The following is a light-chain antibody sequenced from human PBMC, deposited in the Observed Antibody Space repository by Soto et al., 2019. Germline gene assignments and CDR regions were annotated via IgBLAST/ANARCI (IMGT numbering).Light chain of an antibody. V-gene: IGKV3-11*01. CDR1: QSVGSY. CDR2: DAS. CDR3: QQRSNGPIT. Sequence: EIVLEQSPATLSLSPGERATLSCRASQSVGSYLAWYQQKPGQAPRLLIYDASNRATGIPARVSGSGSGTDFSLTIRNIEPEAFAVYYCQQRSNGPITFGGGTKVEIK. J-gene: IGKJ4*01.